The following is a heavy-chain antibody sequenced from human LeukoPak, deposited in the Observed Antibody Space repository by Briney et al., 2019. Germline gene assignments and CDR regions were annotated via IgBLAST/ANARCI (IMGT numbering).Heavy chain of an antibody. J-gene: IGHJ3*02. CDR1: GGSISSSSYY. Sequence: TETLSLTCTVSGGSISSSSYYWGWIRQPPGKGLDWIGSIYYSGSTYYNPSLKSRVTISVDTSKNQFSLKLSSVTAADTAVYYCARAKVVVVPAAIGNAFDIWGQGTMVTVSS. CDR3: ARAKVVVVPAAIGNAFDI. D-gene: IGHD2-2*02. V-gene: IGHV4-39*07. CDR2: IYYSGST.